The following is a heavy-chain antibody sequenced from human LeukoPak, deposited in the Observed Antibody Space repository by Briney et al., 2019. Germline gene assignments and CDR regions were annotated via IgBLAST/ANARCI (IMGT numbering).Heavy chain of an antibody. D-gene: IGHD6-19*01. CDR3: ARGHPLAVAEEAFDI. CDR1: GGSISSSNW. J-gene: IGHJ3*02. V-gene: IGHV4-4*02. CDR2: IYHSGST. Sequence: PSETLSLTCAVSGGSISSSNWWSWVRQPPGKGLEWIGEIYHSGSTNYNPSLKSRVTISVDKSKNQFSLKLSSVTAADTAVYYCARGHPLAVAEEAFDIWGQGTMVTVSS.